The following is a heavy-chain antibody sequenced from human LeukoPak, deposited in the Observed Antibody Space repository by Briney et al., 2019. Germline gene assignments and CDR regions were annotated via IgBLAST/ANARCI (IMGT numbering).Heavy chain of an antibody. CDR3: AGQYSYDSSGYYPIGY. CDR2: IYSGGSA. CDR1: GFTVSSSY. J-gene: IGHJ4*02. Sequence: GGSLRLSCAASGFTVSSSYMSWVRQAPGKGLEWVSVIYSGGSAYYADSVKGRFTISRDNSKNTLYLQMNSLRAEDTAVYCCAGQYSYDSSGYYPIGYWGQGTLVTVSS. V-gene: IGHV3-53*01. D-gene: IGHD3-22*01.